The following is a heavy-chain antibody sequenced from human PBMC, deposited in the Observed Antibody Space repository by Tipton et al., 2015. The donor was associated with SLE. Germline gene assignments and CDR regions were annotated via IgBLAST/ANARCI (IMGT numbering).Heavy chain of an antibody. CDR3: ATSPYCSSTSCYFNWFDP. J-gene: IGHJ5*02. Sequence: QSGPEVKKPGASVKVSCKASGYTFTSYGISWVRQAPGQGLEWMGWISANNGNTNYAQKLQGRVTMTTDTSTSTAYMELSSLRSVDTAVYYCATSPYCSSTSCYFNWFDPWGQGTPVTISS. D-gene: IGHD2-2*01. CDR1: GYTFTSYG. V-gene: IGHV1-18*01. CDR2: ISANNGNT.